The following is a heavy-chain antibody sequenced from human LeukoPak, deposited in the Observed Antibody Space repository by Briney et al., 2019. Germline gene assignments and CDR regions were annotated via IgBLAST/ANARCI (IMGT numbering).Heavy chain of an antibody. Sequence: GRSLRLSCAASGFTFSSYGMHWVRQAPGKGLEWVADIWYDGSNKYYADSVKGRFTISRDNSKNTLYLQMNSLRAEDTAVYYCARDFLGWGYDVSDIWGQGTLVTVSS. CDR1: GFTFSSYG. J-gene: IGHJ3*02. V-gene: IGHV3-33*01. CDR2: IWYDGSNK. CDR3: ARDFLGWGYDVSDI. D-gene: IGHD6-19*01.